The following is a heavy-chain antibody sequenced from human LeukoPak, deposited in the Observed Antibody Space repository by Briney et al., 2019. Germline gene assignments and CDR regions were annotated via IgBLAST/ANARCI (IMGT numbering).Heavy chain of an antibody. J-gene: IGHJ4*02. V-gene: IGHV1-2*04. CDR1: GYTFTGYY. Sequence: GASVKVSCKASGYTFTGYYMHWVRQAPGQGLEWMGWINPNSGGTNYAQKFQGWVTMTRDTSISTAYMELSSLRSDDTAVYYCARDPSYSDFYDGDYWGQGALVTVSS. D-gene: IGHD2-21*02. CDR2: INPNSGGT. CDR3: ARDPSYSDFYDGDY.